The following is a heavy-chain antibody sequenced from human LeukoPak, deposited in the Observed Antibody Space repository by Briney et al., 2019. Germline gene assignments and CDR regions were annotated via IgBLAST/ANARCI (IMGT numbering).Heavy chain of an antibody. CDR3: ARGGSSGYDPFDY. D-gene: IGHD5-12*01. Sequence: SETLSLTCAVYGGSFSGYYWSWIRQPPGKGLEWIGYIFYSGNTNYNPSLKSRVTISVDTSKNQFSLKLSSVIAADTAVYYCARGGSSGYDPFDYWGQGTLVTVSS. CDR2: IFYSGNT. V-gene: IGHV4-59*01. CDR1: GGSFSGYY. J-gene: IGHJ4*02.